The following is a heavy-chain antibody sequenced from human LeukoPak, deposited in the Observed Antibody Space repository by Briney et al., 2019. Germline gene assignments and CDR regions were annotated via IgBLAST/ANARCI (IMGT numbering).Heavy chain of an antibody. J-gene: IGHJ5*02. Sequence: ASVKVSCKASGYTFTSYGISWVRQAPGQGLEWMGWISAYNGNTNYAQKLQGRVTMTTDTSTSTAYMELRSLRSDDTAVYYCARVVGYCSGGSCRSFKWFDPWGQGTLVTVSS. V-gene: IGHV1-18*01. CDR2: ISAYNGNT. CDR3: ARVVGYCSGGSCRSFKWFDP. D-gene: IGHD2-15*01. CDR1: GYTFTSYG.